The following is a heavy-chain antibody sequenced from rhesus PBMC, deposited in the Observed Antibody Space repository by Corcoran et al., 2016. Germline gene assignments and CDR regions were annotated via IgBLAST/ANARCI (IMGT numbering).Heavy chain of an antibody. CDR2: INPYNGNT. V-gene: IGHV1S2*01. D-gene: IGHD3-3*01. J-gene: IGHJ4*01. CDR3: ARENNIWTGFSY. CDR1: GYTFTDYY. Sequence: QVQLVQSGAEVKKPGSSVKVSCKASGYTFTDYYMHWVRKAPRQGLEWMGWINPYNGNTKDEQNVQGRVTMTRDTSTSTAYMELSSLRSEDTAVYYCARENNIWTGFSYWGQGVLVTVSS.